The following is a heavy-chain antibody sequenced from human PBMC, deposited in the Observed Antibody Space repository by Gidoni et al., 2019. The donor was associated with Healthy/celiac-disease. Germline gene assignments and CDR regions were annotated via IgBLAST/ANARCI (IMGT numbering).Heavy chain of an antibody. D-gene: IGHD4-17*01. CDR2: IYYSGCT. CDR1: GGSISSYD. J-gene: IGHJ4*02. V-gene: IGHV4-59*08. Sequence: QVQLQESGPGLVKPSENLSLTCAVSGGSISSYDWSWIRQPQGKGLEWIGYIYYSGCTNYNPSLKSRVTISVDTSKTQFSLKLSSVTAADTAVYYCARLDYGDLPFDYWGQGTLVTVSS. CDR3: ARLDYGDLPFDY.